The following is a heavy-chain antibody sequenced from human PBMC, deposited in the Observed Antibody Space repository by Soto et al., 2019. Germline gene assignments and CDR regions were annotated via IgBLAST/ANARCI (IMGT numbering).Heavy chain of an antibody. Sequence: QVQLVESGGGVVQPGRSLRLSCAASGFTFSSYDMHWVRQAPGKGLEWVAVISNDGNNKYYADSVRGRVTISRDNSRNTLYLQMNSLRAEDTAVYYCARVGSSGGNFDYWGQGTLVTVSS. V-gene: IGHV3-30-3*01. CDR2: ISNDGNNK. J-gene: IGHJ4*02. CDR1: GFTFSSYD. CDR3: ARVGSSGGNFDY. D-gene: IGHD3-22*01.